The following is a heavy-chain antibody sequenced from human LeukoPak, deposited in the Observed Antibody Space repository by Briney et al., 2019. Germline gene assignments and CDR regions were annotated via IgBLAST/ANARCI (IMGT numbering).Heavy chain of an antibody. CDR2: IRYDGSNK. CDR1: GFTFSSYD. Sequence: GGPLRLSCAASGFTFSSYDIHWVRQAPGKGLEWVAFIRYDGSNKYYADSVKGRFTISRDNSKNTLYLQMNSLRVEDAAVYYCAKFDCWGQGTLVTVSS. CDR3: AKFDC. J-gene: IGHJ4*02. V-gene: IGHV3-30*02.